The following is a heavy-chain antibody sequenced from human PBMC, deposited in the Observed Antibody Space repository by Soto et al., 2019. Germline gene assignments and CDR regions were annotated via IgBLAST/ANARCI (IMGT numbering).Heavy chain of an antibody. D-gene: IGHD3-22*01. CDR3: ASDYYDSSGYRYFHYGY. J-gene: IGHJ4*02. V-gene: IGHV1-18*01. Sequence: ASVKVSCKASGYTFTSYGISWVRQAPGQGLEWMGWISAYNGNTNYAQKLQGRVTMTTDKSTSTAYMELRSLRSDDTAVYYCASDYYDSSGYRYFHYGYWGQGTLVTVSS. CDR1: GYTFTSYG. CDR2: ISAYNGNT.